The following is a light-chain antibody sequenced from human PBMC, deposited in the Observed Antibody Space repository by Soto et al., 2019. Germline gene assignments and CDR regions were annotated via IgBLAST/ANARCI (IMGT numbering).Light chain of an antibody. J-gene: IGLJ3*02. CDR3: NSYAGGNWV. Sequence: QSVLTQPPSASGSLGQSVTIPCTGTSSDVGAYDYVSWYRQEPGKAPKLVIYEVTKRPSGVPDRFSGSKSGNTASLTVSGLQAEDEADYYCNSYAGGNWVFGGGTQLTVL. CDR1: SSDVGAYDY. CDR2: EVT. V-gene: IGLV2-8*01.